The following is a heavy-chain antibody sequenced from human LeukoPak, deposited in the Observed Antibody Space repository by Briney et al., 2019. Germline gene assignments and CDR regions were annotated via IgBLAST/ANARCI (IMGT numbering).Heavy chain of an antibody. J-gene: IGHJ3*02. CDR1: GYTFTSYG. CDR2: ISAYNGNT. CDR3: ARVGGVLRFLEWLLPDAFDI. D-gene: IGHD3-3*01. Sequence: ASVKVSCKASGYTFTSYGISWVRQAPGQGLEWMGWISAYNGNTNYAQKLQGRVTMTTDTSTSTAYMELRSLRSDDTAVYYCARVGGVLRFLEWLLPDAFDIWGQGTMVTVSS. V-gene: IGHV1-18*01.